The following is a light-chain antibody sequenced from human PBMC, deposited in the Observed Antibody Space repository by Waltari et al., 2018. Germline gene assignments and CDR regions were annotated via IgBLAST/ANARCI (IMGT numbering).Light chain of an antibody. J-gene: IGKJ5*01. V-gene: IGKV3-20*01. CDR3: QQYGRSPT. CDR2: VAS. Sequence: EILLTQSPGTLSLSPGDRAILSCRASTRVPSIYFAWYQQKPGQAPRLLIYVASTRATGIPDRFSGSVSETDFSLTITRLEPEDFAVYYCQQYGRSPTFGQGTRLEIE. CDR1: TRVPSIY.